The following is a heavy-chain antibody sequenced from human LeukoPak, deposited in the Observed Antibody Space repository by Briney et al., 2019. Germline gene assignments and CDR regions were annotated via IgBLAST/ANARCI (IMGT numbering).Heavy chain of an antibody. CDR3: ARAPWSEMATITAFDI. CDR2: INHSGST. CDR1: GGSFSGYY. V-gene: IGHV4-34*01. Sequence: SETLSLTCAVSGGSFSGYYWSWIRQPPGKGLEWIGEINHSGSTNYNPSLMSRVTISVDTSKNQFSLKLSSVTAADTAVYYCARAPWSEMATITAFDIWGQGTMVTVSS. J-gene: IGHJ3*02. D-gene: IGHD5-24*01.